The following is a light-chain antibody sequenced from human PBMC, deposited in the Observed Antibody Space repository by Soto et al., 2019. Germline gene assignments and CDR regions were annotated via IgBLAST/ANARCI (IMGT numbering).Light chain of an antibody. V-gene: IGKV4-1*01. Sequence: DIVMTQSPDSLAVSLGERATINCKSSRSVLSTSNNKNFLAWYQQKPGQPPKLLIYWASTRGYGVPDRFSGSGSGTDFTLTISNLQAEDVAIYYCQQYFGTPLTFGGGTKVEIK. CDR1: RSVLSTSNNKNF. CDR2: WAS. J-gene: IGKJ4*01. CDR3: QQYFGTPLT.